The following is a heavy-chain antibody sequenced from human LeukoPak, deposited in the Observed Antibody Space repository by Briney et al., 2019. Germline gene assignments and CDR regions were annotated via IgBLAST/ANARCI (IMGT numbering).Heavy chain of an antibody. CDR3: VALALSTTGTTPLDY. D-gene: IGHD1-1*01. CDR1: GFTFSSYG. J-gene: IGHJ4*02. V-gene: IGHV3-23*01. CDR2: ISGSGGST. Sequence: GGTLRLSCAASGFTFSSYGMSWVRQAPGKGLEWVSAISGSGGSTYYADSVKGRFTISRDNSKNTLYLQMNSLRAEDTAVYYCVALALSTTGTTPLDYWGQGTLVTVSS.